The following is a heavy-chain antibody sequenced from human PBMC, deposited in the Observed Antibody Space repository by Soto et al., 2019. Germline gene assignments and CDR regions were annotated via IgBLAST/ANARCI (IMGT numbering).Heavy chain of an antibody. Sequence: QVQLQESGPGLVKPSQTLSLTCTVSGGSISSGGYYWSWIRQHPGKGLEWIGYIYYSGSTYYNPSLKSRVTISVDTSKNQFSLKLSSVTAADTAVYYCARTQYYDFWSGIYYYGMDVWGQGTTVTVSS. J-gene: IGHJ6*02. V-gene: IGHV4-31*03. D-gene: IGHD3-3*01. CDR2: IYYSGST. CDR3: ARTQYYDFWSGIYYYGMDV. CDR1: GGSISSGGYY.